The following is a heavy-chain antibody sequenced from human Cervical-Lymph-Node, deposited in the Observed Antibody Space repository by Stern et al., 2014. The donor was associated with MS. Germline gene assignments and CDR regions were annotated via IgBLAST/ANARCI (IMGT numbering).Heavy chain of an antibody. CDR2: ISYDGSKE. CDR1: EFILSSYG. CDR3: AKRACAGDCNYYYGMDV. Sequence: MQLVESGGGVVQPGRSLRLSCAASEFILSSYGMHWVRQAPGKGLEWVAVISYDGSKEYYADSVKGRFTISRDNSKNTLYLQMNGLRAEDTAIYYCAKRACAGDCNYYYGMDVWGQGTAVTVSS. J-gene: IGHJ6*02. D-gene: IGHD2-21*02. V-gene: IGHV3-30*18.